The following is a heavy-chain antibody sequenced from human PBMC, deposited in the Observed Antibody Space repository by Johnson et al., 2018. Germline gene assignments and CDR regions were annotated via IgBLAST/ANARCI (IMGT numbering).Heavy chain of an antibody. J-gene: IGHJ3*02. Sequence: EVQLVESGGCLVQPGGSLRLSCAASGFTFSRYDMHWVRHATGKGLEWVSAIGTAVDTYYPGSVKGRFPISTENAKNSLYLQMNSLRAGATAVYYCARIKILWWGLLFWMGLAFDIWGQGTMVTVSS. CDR1: GFTFSRYD. CDR3: ARIKILWWGLLFWMGLAFDI. CDR2: IGTAVDT. D-gene: IGHD2-21*02. V-gene: IGHV3-13*01.